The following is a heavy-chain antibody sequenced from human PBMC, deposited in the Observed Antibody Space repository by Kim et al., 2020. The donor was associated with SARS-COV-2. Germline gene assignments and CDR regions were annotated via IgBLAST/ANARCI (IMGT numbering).Heavy chain of an antibody. CDR3: ARDRSPQIFGVVDY. V-gene: IGHV3-30*01. D-gene: IGHD3-3*01. Sequence: DSVKGRFTISRDNSKNTLYLQMNSLSAEDTAVYYCARDRSPQIFGVVDYWGQGTLVTVSS. J-gene: IGHJ4*02.